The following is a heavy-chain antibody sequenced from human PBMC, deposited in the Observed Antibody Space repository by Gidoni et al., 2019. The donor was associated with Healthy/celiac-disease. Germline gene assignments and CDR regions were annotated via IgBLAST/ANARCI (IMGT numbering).Heavy chain of an antibody. Sequence: QVQLQQWGAGLLKPSETLSLTCAVYGGSFSGYYWSWIRQPPGKGLEWIGEINHSGSTNYNPSLKSRVTISVDTSKNQFSLKLSSVTAADTAVYYCARRGYSYGYQYYYYYGMDVWGQGTTVTVSS. D-gene: IGHD5-18*01. J-gene: IGHJ6*02. CDR3: ARRGYSYGYQYYYYYGMDV. V-gene: IGHV4-34*01. CDR2: INHSGST. CDR1: GGSFSGYY.